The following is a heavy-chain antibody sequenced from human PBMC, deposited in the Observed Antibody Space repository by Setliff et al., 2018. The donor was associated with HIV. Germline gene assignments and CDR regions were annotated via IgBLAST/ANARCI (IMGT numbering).Heavy chain of an antibody. CDR3: AREFPGGDGYNFGY. D-gene: IGHD3-16*01. V-gene: IGHV1-2*02. CDR1: GYTFTAYF. CDR2: INPNSGGA. Sequence: ASVKVSCKASGYTFTAYFIHWVRQAPGQGLEWMGWINPNSGGANYAQKFQGRVTMTRDTSISTAYMELSRLRSDDTAVFHCAREFPGGDGYNFGYWGQGTLVTVSS. J-gene: IGHJ4*02.